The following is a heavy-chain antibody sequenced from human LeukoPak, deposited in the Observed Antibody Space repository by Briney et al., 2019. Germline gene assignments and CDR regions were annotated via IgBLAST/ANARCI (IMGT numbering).Heavy chain of an antibody. CDR1: GFTFSSYS. CDR2: ISSSSSTI. J-gene: IGHJ6*03. Sequence: TGGSLRLSCAASGFTFSSYSMNWVRQAPGKGLEWVSYISSSSSTIYYADSVKGRFTISRDNAKNSLYLQMNSLRAEDTAVYYCARTYFYDILTGRGPYYYYMDVWGKGTTVTVSS. V-gene: IGHV3-48*04. D-gene: IGHD3-9*01. CDR3: ARTYFYDILTGRGPYYYYMDV.